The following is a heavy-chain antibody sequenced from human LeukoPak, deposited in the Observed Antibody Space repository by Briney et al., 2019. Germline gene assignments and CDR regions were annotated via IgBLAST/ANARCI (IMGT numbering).Heavy chain of an antibody. D-gene: IGHD1-1*01. CDR2: IYYSGST. CDR1: GGSISSYY. Sequence: SETLSLTCTVSGGSISSYYWSWIRQPPGKGLEWIGYIYYSGSTNYNPSLKSRVTISVDASKNQFSLKLSSVTAADTAVYYCARTQLERRAKGWFDPWGQGTLVTVSS. CDR3: ARTQLERRAKGWFDP. V-gene: IGHV4-59*01. J-gene: IGHJ5*02.